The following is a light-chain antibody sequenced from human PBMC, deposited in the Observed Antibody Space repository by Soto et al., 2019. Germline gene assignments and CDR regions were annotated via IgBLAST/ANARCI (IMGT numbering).Light chain of an antibody. CDR2: EVS. J-gene: IGLJ2*01. V-gene: IGLV2-8*01. CDR1: SSDVGGYDF. Sequence: ALTQPPSASGSPGQSVTISCTGTSSDVGGYDFVSWYQQHPGKAPKILIYEVSKRASGVPDRFSGSKSGNTASLTVSGLQPDDEADYYCNSYGGNTNVVFGGGTQLTVL. CDR3: NSYGGNTNVV.